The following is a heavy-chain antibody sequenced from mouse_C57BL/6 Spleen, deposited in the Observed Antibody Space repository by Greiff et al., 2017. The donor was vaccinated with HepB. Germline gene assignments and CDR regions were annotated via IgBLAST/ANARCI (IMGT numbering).Heavy chain of an antibody. CDR1: GYSITSGYY. V-gene: IGHV3-6*01. D-gene: IGHD1-1*02. CDR2: ISYDGSN. CDR3: AREVAKDYAMDY. Sequence: EVQLVESGPGLVKPSQSLSLTCSVTGYSITSGYYWNWIRQFPGNKLEWMGYISYDGSNNYNPSLKNRISITRDTSKNQFFLKLNSVTTEDTATYYCAREVAKDYAMDYWGQGTSVTVSS. J-gene: IGHJ4*01.